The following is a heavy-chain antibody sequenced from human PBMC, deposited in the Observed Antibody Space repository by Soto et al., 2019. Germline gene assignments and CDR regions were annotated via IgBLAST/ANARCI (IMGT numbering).Heavy chain of an antibody. Sequence: KPSETLSLTCTVSGGSIISSSYYGGWIRQPPGKGLEWIGSIYYSGSTYYNPSLESRVTISVDTSKNQFSLKLSSVTAADTAVHDCARLDNSGWLLDLWGKRTPVTVSS. CDR3: ARLDNSGWLLDL. CDR2: IYYSGST. CDR1: GGSIISSSYY. J-gene: IGHJ5*02. D-gene: IGHD6-19*01. V-gene: IGHV4-39*01.